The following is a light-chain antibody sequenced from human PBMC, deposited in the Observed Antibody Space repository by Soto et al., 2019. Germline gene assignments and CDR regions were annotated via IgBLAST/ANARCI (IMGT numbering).Light chain of an antibody. J-gene: IGKJ5*01. V-gene: IGKV3-20*01. Sequence: EIVLTQSPDNLSLSPGGRATLSCRASQSVTTRLAWYQQKPGQPPRLLISGASVRAYGVPVRISGSGSGTDFTLTISRLEPEDFALYYCQQYGGSPITFGLGTRLEVK. CDR1: QSVTTR. CDR2: GAS. CDR3: QQYGGSPIT.